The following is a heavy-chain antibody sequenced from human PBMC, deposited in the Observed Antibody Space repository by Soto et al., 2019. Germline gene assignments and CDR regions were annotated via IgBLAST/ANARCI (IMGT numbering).Heavy chain of an antibody. Sequence: ASVKVSCKVSGYTLTELSMHWVRQAPGKGLEWMGGFDPEDGETIYAQKFQGRVTMTEDTSTDTAYMELSSLRSEDTAVYYCATVGQLLLYWEVDYYFDYWGQGTLVTVSS. D-gene: IGHD2-2*01. V-gene: IGHV1-24*01. CDR1: GYTLTELS. J-gene: IGHJ4*02. CDR3: ATVGQLLLYWEVDYYFDY. CDR2: FDPEDGET.